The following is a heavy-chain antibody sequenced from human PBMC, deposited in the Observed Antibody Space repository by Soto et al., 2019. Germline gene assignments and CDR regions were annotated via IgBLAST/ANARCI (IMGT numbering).Heavy chain of an antibody. CDR3: ASGIGGSYHLVFDY. CDR2: IYHSGST. Sequence: QLQLQESGSGLVKPSQTLSLTCAVSGGSISSGGYSWSWIRQPPGKGLEWIGYIYHSGSTYYNPSRKRRVTISVDRSKNQCALKLSSVTAADTAVYYCASGIGGSYHLVFDYWGQGTLVTVSS. J-gene: IGHJ4*02. D-gene: IGHD1-26*01. CDR1: GGSISSGGYS. V-gene: IGHV4-30-2*01.